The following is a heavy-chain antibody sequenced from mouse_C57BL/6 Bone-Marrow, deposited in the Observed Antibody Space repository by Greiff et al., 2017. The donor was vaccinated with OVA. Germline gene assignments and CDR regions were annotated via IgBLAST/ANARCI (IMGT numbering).Heavy chain of an antibody. J-gene: IGHJ3*01. Sequence: QVQLQQPGAGLVKPGASVKMSCKASGYTFTSYWITWVKQRPGQGLEWIGDIYPGSGSTNYNEKFKSKATLTVDTSSSTAYMQLSSLTSEDSAVYYCAREGYYGSPFAYWGQGTLVTVSA. CDR2: IYPGSGST. D-gene: IGHD1-1*01. CDR3: AREGYYGSPFAY. CDR1: GYTFTSYW. V-gene: IGHV1-55*01.